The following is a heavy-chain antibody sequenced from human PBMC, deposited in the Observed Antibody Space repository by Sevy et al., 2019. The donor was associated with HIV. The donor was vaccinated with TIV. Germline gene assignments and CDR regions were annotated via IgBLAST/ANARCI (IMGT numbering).Heavy chain of an antibody. D-gene: IGHD3-3*01. CDR2: INSDGSST. J-gene: IGHJ4*02. V-gene: IGHV3-74*01. CDR1: GFTFSSYW. CDR3: ARTYYDFWSGYSAFGY. Sequence: GGSLRLSCAASGFTFSSYWMHWVRQAPGKGLVWVSRINSDGSSTSYADSVKGRFTISRDNAKNMLYLQMNSLRAEDTAVYYCARTYYDFWSGYSAFGYWGQGTLVTVSS.